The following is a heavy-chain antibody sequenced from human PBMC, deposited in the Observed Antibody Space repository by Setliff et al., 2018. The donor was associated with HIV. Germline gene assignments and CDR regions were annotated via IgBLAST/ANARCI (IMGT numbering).Heavy chain of an antibody. Sequence: SETLSLTCAVSGGSIGGTHYWHWVRQPPGRGLEWIGDIHHSGDTNYNPSLKSRVTLSIDNFNNQFSLRLTSVTAADTAIYYCADPPAGLWGQGILVTVSS. V-gene: IGHV4-4*02. CDR3: ADPPAGL. CDR2: IHHSGDT. CDR1: GGSIGGTHY. D-gene: IGHD2-21*02. J-gene: IGHJ4*02.